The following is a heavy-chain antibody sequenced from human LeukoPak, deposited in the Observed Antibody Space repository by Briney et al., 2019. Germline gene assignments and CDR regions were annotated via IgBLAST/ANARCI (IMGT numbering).Heavy chain of an antibody. D-gene: IGHD5-18*01. CDR1: GFTFSNYA. CDR3: AGRITGYSSGYVF. Sequence: GGSLRLSCVGSGFTFSNYAMSWVSQAPGKGLDWVSVISGSAHKIRYADSVRGRFTISRDNSENTVYLQMNNLRGEDTAIYYCAGRITGYSSGYVFWGQGTLVTVSS. CDR2: ISGSAHKI. J-gene: IGHJ4*02. V-gene: IGHV3-23*01.